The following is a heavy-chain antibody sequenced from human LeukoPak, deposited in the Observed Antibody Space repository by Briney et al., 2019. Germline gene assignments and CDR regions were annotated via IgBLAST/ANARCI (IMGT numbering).Heavy chain of an antibody. V-gene: IGHV1-2*02. CDR1: GYTFTRYY. CDR3: ARDQRYCSGGSCYSAPYYYYYYMDV. J-gene: IGHJ6*03. CDR2: INPNSGGT. D-gene: IGHD2-15*01. Sequence: ASVKVSCKASGYTFTRYYIHRVRQAPGQGLEWMGWINPNSGGTNYAQKFQGRVTMTRDTSISTAYMELSRLRSDDTAVYYCARDQRYCSGGSCYSAPYYYYYYMDVWGKGTTVTVSS.